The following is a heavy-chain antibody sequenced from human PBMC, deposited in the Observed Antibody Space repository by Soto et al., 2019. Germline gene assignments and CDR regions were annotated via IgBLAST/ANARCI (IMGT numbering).Heavy chain of an antibody. Sequence: PSETLSLTCIVSAGSLSRYYWGWVRQSPGEGLQWIAHISYTVDASYNPSLKSRVTISLDTSKNQIALRLMSVTAADTAVYYCVGSLMSRAMESFDYWGQGTLVTVSS. J-gene: IGHJ4*02. D-gene: IGHD5-18*01. CDR2: ISYTVDA. CDR3: VGSLMSRAMESFDY. V-gene: IGHV4-59*01. CDR1: AGSLSRYY.